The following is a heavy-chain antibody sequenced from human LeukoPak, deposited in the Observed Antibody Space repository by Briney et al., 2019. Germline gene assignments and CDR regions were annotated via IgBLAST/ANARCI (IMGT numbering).Heavy chain of an antibody. Sequence: SETLSLTCRLSGGSLSGYNRSCILHSARMGLGWIGYIYHTGSAHYNPSLESPVTISIDMSRSQFSLRLRSVTASDTAVYYCARRGAMTGWFDPWGQGTLVTVSS. CDR3: ARRGAMTGWFDP. V-gene: IGHV4-59*08. CDR1: GGSLSGYN. J-gene: IGHJ5*02. CDR2: IYHTGSA. D-gene: IGHD6-25*01.